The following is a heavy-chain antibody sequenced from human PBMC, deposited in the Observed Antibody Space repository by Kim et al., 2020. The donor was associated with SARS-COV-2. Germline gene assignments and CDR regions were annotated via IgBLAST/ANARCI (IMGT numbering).Heavy chain of an antibody. Sequence: SETLSLTCTVSGGSISSYYWSWIRQPPRKGLEWIGYIHYSGSTNYNPSLKSRVTISLDMSKNQFSLKLTSVTAEDTAVYYCARAGYYYDSSGYKWFDPWGQGTLVTVSS. CDR1: GGSISSYY. J-gene: IGHJ5*02. CDR3: ARAGYYYDSSGYKWFDP. CDR2: IHYSGST. D-gene: IGHD3-22*01. V-gene: IGHV4-59*01.